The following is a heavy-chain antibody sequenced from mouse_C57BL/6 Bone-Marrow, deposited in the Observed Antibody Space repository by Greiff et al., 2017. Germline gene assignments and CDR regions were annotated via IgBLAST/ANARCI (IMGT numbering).Heavy chain of an antibody. V-gene: IGHV1-54*01. D-gene: IGHD2-4*01. CDR2: INPGSGGT. CDR3: ARWTMITSYYAMDY. Sequence: VQLQQSGAELVRPGPSVKVSCKASGYAFTNYLIEWVKQRPGQGLEWIGVINPGSGGTNYNEKFKGKATLTADKSSSTAYMQLSSLTSEDSAVYFCARWTMITSYYAMDYWGQGTSVTVSS. CDR1: GYAFTNYL. J-gene: IGHJ4*01.